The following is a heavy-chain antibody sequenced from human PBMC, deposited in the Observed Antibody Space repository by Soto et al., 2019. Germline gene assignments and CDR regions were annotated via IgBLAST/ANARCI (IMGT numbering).Heavy chain of an antibody. J-gene: IGHJ6*02. CDR3: TTLHGLGYCSSTSCFDYYYYGMDV. CDR2: IKSKTDGGTT. CDR1: GFTFSNAW. V-gene: IGHV3-15*01. Sequence: GGSLRLSCAASGFTFSNAWMSWVRQAPGKGLEWVGRIKSKTDGGTTDYAAPVKGRFTISRDDSKNTLYLQMNSLKTEDTAVYYCTTLHGLGYCSSTSCFDYYYYGMDVWGQGTTVTVSS. D-gene: IGHD2-2*01.